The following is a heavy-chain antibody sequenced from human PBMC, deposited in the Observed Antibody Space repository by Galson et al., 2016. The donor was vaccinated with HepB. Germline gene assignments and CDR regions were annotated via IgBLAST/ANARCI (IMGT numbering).Heavy chain of an antibody. CDR3: ATMSPRGVTRRAFDI. J-gene: IGHJ3*02. D-gene: IGHD2-21*02. Sequence: SETLSLTCTVSGGSISSDSWSWIRQPPGKGLEWIGYIYYSGSTSYNPSLKGRVTISVDTSKNQFSLKLTSVTAADTAVYYCATMSPRGVTRRAFDIWGQGTVVIVSS. V-gene: IGHV4-59*01. CDR2: IYYSGST. CDR1: GGSISSDS.